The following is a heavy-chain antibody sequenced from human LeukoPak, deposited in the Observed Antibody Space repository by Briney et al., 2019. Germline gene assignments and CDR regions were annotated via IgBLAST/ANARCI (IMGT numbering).Heavy chain of an antibody. D-gene: IGHD2-15*01. CDR2: ISGSGGST. V-gene: IGHV3-23*01. J-gene: IGHJ4*02. CDR3: AKGRYCSGGSCYPHFDY. Sequence: GGSLRLSCAASGFTFSSYAMSWVRQAPRKGLEWVSAISGSGGSTYYADSVKGRFTISRDNSKNTLYLQMNSLRAEDTAVYYCAKGRYCSGGSCYPHFDYWGQGTLVTVSS. CDR1: GFTFSSYA.